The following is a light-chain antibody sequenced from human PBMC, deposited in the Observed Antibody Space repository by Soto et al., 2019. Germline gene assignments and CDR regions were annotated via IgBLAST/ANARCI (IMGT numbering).Light chain of an antibody. CDR3: QQRANGVT. CDR1: QSISAY. CDR2: DGS. J-gene: IGKJ3*01. Sequence: EIVLTQSPATLSLSPGERAILYCRTSQSISAYLAWYQQKPGLPPRLLIYDGSNRATGVPARFSGSGSGTDFTLTISSLAPEDIAVYYCQQRANGVTFGPGTKVDIK. V-gene: IGKV3-11*01.